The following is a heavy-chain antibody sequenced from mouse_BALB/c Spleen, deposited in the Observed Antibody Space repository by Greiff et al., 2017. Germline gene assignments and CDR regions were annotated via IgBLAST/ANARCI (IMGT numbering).Heavy chain of an antibody. CDR1: GYTFTSYY. CDR2: INPSNGGT. Sequence: VQLQQSGAELVKPGASVKLSCKASGYTFTSYYMYWVKQRPGQGLEWIGEINPSNGGTNFNEKFKSKATLTVDKSSSTAYMQLSSLTSEDSAVYYCTREGITTVGAMDYWGQGTSVTVSS. J-gene: IGHJ4*01. D-gene: IGHD1-1*01. V-gene: IGHV1S81*02. CDR3: TREGITTVGAMDY.